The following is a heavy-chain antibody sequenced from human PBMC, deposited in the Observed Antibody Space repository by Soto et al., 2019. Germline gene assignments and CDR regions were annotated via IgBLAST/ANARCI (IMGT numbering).Heavy chain of an antibody. V-gene: IGHV4-59*01. Sequence: QVQLQESGPGLVKPSETLSLTCTVSGGSISSYYWSWIRQPPGKGLEWIGYIYYSGSTNYNPSLQSRVTISVDTSKNQFSLKLSSVTAADTAVYYCASHDYSNHGGWDYWGQGTLVTVSS. CDR2: IYYSGST. D-gene: IGHD4-4*01. CDR1: GGSISSYY. CDR3: ASHDYSNHGGWDY. J-gene: IGHJ4*02.